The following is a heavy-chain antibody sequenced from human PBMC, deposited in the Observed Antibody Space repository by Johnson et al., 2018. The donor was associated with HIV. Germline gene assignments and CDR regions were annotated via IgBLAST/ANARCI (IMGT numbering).Heavy chain of an antibody. J-gene: IGHJ3*02. D-gene: IGHD6-13*01. CDR1: GFTFDDYA. CDR3: ARRARDTSTWLGGSLNAFDI. V-gene: IGHV3-9*01. Sequence: LLVESGGGLVQPGRSLRLSCAASGFTFDDYAMHWVRQAPGKGLEWVSGISWTSGSIGYADSVKGRFTISRDHAKNSLYLQMNSLRAEATAVYYCARRARDTSTWLGGSLNAFDIWGQGTMVTVSS. CDR2: ISWTSGSI.